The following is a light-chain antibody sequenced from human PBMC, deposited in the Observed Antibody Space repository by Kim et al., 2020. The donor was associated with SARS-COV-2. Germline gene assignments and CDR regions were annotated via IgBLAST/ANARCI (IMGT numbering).Light chain of an antibody. CDR2: SAS. Sequence: EIVMTQSPATLSVSLGERVTLSCRASQSVGNSLAWYQQKPGQTPRLLIYSASTRATGIAARFGGSGSGTEFTLTISSLQPEDFAVYYCQHSNSWPWTFGQGTKVDIK. V-gene: IGKV3-15*01. J-gene: IGKJ1*01. CDR3: QHSNSWPWT. CDR1: QSVGNS.